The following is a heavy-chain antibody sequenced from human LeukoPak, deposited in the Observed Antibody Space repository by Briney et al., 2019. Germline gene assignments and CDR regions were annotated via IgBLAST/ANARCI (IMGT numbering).Heavy chain of an antibody. D-gene: IGHD2-8*01. V-gene: IGHV3-48*01. J-gene: IGHJ6*02. CDR1: GFTFSNYN. CDR2: VSSSSDTM. Sequence: PGGSLRLSCVASGFTFSNYNMNWVRQAPGKGLEWISYVSSSSDTMPYADSVKGRFTISRDNSKNTLYLQMNSLRAEDTAVYYCARDQRVDIVLMVYAISYYYYGMDVWGQGTTVTVSS. CDR3: ARDQRVDIVLMVYAISYYYYGMDV.